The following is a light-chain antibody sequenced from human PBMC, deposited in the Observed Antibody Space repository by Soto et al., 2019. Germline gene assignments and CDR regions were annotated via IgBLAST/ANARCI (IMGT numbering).Light chain of an antibody. V-gene: IGKV3-11*01. J-gene: IGKJ1*01. CDR3: QQYGSSGT. Sequence: EIVLTQSPATLSLSPVERAPVFCRASQSVSSYLAWYQQKPGQAPRLLIYDASNRATGIPARFSGSGSGTDFTLTISSLEPEDFAVYYCQQYGSSGTFGQGTKVDIK. CDR1: QSVSSY. CDR2: DAS.